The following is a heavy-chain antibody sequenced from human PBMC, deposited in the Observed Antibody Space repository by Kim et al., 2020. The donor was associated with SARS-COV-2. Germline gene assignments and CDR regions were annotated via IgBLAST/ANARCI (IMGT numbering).Heavy chain of an antibody. CDR2: IYYSGST. Sequence: SETLSLTCTVSGGSISNYYWSWIRQPPGKGLEWIGYIYYSGSTNYNPSLKSRVTISVDTSNNQFSLTLSSVTAADTAVYYCARGRRELPHCGQGTLVTGS. J-gene: IGHJ4*02. V-gene: IGHV4-59*01. CDR3: ARGRRELPH. CDR1: GGSISNYY. D-gene: IGHD3-10*01.